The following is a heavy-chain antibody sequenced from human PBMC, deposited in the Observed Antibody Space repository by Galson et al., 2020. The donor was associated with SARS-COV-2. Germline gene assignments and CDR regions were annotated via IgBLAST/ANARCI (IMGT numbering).Heavy chain of an antibody. Sequence: GESLKISCKASGYTFTSYGISWVRQAPGQGLEWMGWISAYNGNTNYAQKLQGRVTMTTDTSTSTAYMELRSLRSDDTAVYYCARQIAYFDWLYFDYWGQGTLVTVSS. D-gene: IGHD3-9*01. CDR1: GYTFTSYG. J-gene: IGHJ4*02. CDR2: ISAYNGNT. V-gene: IGHV1-18*01. CDR3: ARQIAYFDWLYFDY.